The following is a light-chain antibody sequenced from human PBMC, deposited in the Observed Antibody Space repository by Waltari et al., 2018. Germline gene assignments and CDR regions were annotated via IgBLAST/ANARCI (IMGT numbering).Light chain of an antibody. V-gene: IGKV1-5*03. CDR1: QSISSW. CDR3: QKYSGYPWK. Sequence: DIQMTQSPSTLSASVGDRVTITCRASQSISSWLAWYQQKPGKAPKLLIYKASSLESGVPARFIGSGSGTEFTRTITSMQTDDFAPYYCQKYSGYPWKFGSATKVEIK. J-gene: IGKJ1*01. CDR2: KAS.